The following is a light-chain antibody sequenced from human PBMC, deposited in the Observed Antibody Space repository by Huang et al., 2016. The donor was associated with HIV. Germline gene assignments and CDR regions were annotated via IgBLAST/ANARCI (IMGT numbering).Light chain of an antibody. V-gene: IGKV1-NL1*01. J-gene: IGKJ2*01. Sequence: DIQMTQSPSSLSASIGDRVSITCRPSQGIGYSLAWYQQKPGKAPKLLLYAASRLESGDPSRFSGSGTGTDYTLTISSLQPEDFGTYYCQQYYSFPYTFGQGTKLEI. CDR3: QQYYSFPYT. CDR1: QGIGYS. CDR2: AAS.